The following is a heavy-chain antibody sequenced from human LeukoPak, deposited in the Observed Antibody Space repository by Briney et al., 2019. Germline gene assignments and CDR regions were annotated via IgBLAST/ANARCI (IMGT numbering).Heavy chain of an antibody. CDR2: IYYSGST. V-gene: IGHV4-39*02. CDR1: GGSISSSSYY. CDR3: ARDLRQQLVNNWFDP. Sequence: SETLSLTCTVSGGSISSSSYYWGWIRQPPGKGLEWIGSIYYSGSTYYNPSLKSRVTISVDTSKNQFSLKLSSVTAADTAVYYCARDLRQQLVNNWFDPWGQGTLVTVSS. J-gene: IGHJ5*02. D-gene: IGHD6-13*01.